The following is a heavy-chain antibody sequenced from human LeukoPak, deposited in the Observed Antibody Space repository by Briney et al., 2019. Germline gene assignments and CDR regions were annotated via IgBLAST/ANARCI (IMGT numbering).Heavy chain of an antibody. CDR2: IIPIFGTA. V-gene: IGHV1-69*05. D-gene: IGHD6-13*01. J-gene: IGHJ3*02. CDR3: ARAIAAAGTVAFDI. Sequence: SVKVSCEASGGTFSSYAISWVRQAPGQGLEWMGGIIPIFGTANYAQKFQGRVTITTDESTSTAYMELSSLRSEDTAVYYCARAIAAAGTVAFDIWGQGTMVTVSS. CDR1: GGTFSSYA.